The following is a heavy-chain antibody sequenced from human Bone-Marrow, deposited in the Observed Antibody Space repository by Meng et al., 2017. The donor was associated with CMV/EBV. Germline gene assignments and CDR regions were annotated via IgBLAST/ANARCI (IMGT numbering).Heavy chain of an antibody. CDR3: AREKSIAARRGMDV. J-gene: IGHJ6*02. V-gene: IGHV1-69*05. CDR2: IIPIFGTA. D-gene: IGHD6-6*01. Sequence: SVKVSCKASGVTFSSYAISWVRQAPGQGLEWMGGIIPIFGTANYAQKFQGRVTINTDESTSTAYMELSSLRSEDTAVYHCAREKSIAARRGMDVWGHGPAVPVSS. CDR1: GVTFSSYA.